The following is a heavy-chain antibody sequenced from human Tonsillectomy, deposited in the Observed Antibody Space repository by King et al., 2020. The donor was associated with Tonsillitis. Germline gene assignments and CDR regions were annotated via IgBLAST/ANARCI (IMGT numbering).Heavy chain of an antibody. Sequence: VQLVESGGGLVKPGGSLRLSCAASGFSFSDTWMSWVRQAPGKGLEWVGRIKSKTVGGTTDYAAPVQGRFTISRDDSKNTLYLQMNSLKTEDTALYYCTRTAYRDSSGHSWGQGTLVTVSS. V-gene: IGHV3-15*01. CDR1: GFSFSDTW. CDR2: IKSKTVGGTT. D-gene: IGHD3-22*01. CDR3: TRTAYRDSSGHS. J-gene: IGHJ4*02.